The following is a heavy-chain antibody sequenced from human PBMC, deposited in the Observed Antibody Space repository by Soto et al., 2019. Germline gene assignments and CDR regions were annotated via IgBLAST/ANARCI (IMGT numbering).Heavy chain of an antibody. D-gene: IGHD3-16*01. Sequence: GGSLRLSCAASGFTFSSYAMTWVRQTPGKGLEYVSYISSGPSTINYADSVKGRFTISRDNSKNTLYLQMNSLRAEDTAVYYCARQDYDYIFTFWGQGTLVTVSS. J-gene: IGHJ4*02. V-gene: IGHV3-48*04. CDR2: ISSGPSTI. CDR1: GFTFSSYA. CDR3: ARQDYDYIFTF.